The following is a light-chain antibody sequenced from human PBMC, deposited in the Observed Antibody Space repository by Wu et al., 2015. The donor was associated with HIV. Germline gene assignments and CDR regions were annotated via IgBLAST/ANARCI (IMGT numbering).Light chain of an antibody. Sequence: DIQLTQSPSFLSVSVGDRVTITCRASQGISSYLAWYQQKPGKAPKLLIYAASTLQSGVPSRFSGSGSGTEFTLTISSLQPEDFATYYCQQLNGYPLTFGGGTKVDVK. CDR3: QQLNGYPLT. CDR1: QGISSY. J-gene: IGKJ4*01. CDR2: AAS. V-gene: IGKV1-9*01.